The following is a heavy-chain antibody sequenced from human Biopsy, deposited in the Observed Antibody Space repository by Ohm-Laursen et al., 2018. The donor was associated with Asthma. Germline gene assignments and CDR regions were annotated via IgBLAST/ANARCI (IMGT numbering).Heavy chain of an antibody. D-gene: IGHD1-20*01. CDR1: GFTFGSYG. CDR3: ARDLRSDNWNPWGMDV. J-gene: IGHJ6*02. Sequence: SLRLSCTASGFTFGSYGLHWVRQAPGKGLEWVADIWFDGSNIHYADSVKGRFTISRDNSQNTLSLEMNSLRVEDTAVYYCARDLRSDNWNPWGMDVWGLGTTVTVAS. V-gene: IGHV3-33*01. CDR2: IWFDGSNI.